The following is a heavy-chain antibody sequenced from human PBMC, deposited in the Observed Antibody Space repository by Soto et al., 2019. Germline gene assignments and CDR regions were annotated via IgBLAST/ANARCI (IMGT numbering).Heavy chain of an antibody. J-gene: IGHJ4*02. Sequence: ASVKVSCKASGYTFTSYYMHWVRQAPGQGLEWMGIINPSGGSTSYAQKFQGRVTMTRDTSTSTVYMELSSLRSEDTAVYYCAREDIVVVVXAQRFSYWGQGTLVTVSS. CDR2: INPSGGST. V-gene: IGHV1-46*03. CDR1: GYTFTSYY. CDR3: AREDIVVVVXAQRFSY. D-gene: IGHD2-15*01.